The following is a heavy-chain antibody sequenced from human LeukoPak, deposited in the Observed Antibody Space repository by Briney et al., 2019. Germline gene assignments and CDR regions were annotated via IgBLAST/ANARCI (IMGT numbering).Heavy chain of an antibody. CDR2: INHSGST. CDR3: ARRAAAGSWAGTTVRFYYYMDV. Sequence: LETLSLTCAVYGGSFRGYYWSWIRQPPGKGLEWIGEINHSGSTNYNPSLKSRVTISVDPSKNQFSLKLSSVTAAETAVYYCARRAAAGSWAGTTVRFYYYMDVWGKGTTVTISS. J-gene: IGHJ6*03. D-gene: IGHD6-13*01. CDR1: GGSFRGYY. V-gene: IGHV4-34*01.